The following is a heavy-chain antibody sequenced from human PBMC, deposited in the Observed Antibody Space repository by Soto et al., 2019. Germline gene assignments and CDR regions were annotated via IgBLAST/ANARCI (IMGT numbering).Heavy chain of an antibody. Sequence: GGSLRLSCAASGFTFSSYAMSWVRQAPGKGLEWVSAIRGSGGSTYYADSVKGRFTISRDNSKNKLYLQMNSVRAEVTAVYYCANLEYSSSFLYYYGMDVWGQGTTVTVSS. V-gene: IGHV3-23*01. CDR1: GFTFSSYA. D-gene: IGHD6-6*01. CDR2: IRGSGGST. J-gene: IGHJ6*02. CDR3: ANLEYSSSFLYYYGMDV.